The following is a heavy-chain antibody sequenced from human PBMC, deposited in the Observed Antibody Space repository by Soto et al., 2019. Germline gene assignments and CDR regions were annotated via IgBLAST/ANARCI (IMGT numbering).Heavy chain of an antibody. Sequence: EVQLVESGGGLVQPGGSLRLSCAASGFTFSSYWMSWVRQAPGKGLEWVANIKQDGSEKYYVDSVKGRFTISRDNAKNSRYLQMNSLRAEDTAVYYCARGGYSYGYTGLYCYLYIDGWGKGTTFTVSS. V-gene: IGHV3-7*01. J-gene: IGHJ6*03. CDR1: GFTFSSYW. D-gene: IGHD5-18*01. CDR3: ARGGYSYGYTGLYCYLYIDG. CDR2: IKQDGSEK.